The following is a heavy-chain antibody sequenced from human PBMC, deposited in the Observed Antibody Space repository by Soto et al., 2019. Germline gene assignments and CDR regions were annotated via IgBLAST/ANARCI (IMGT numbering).Heavy chain of an antibody. CDR3: ARVRSTFPDY. CDR1: GFTFTDYY. CDR2: ITPSGTTI. D-gene: IGHD2-15*01. Sequence: QVQLVESGGALVKPGGSLRLSYAASGFTFTDYYMSWIRQAPGKGPEWISYITPSGTTIKYADSVRGRFTISRDNAKNSLSLQMNSLRADDTAVYYCARVRSTFPDYWGQGTLVTVSS. J-gene: IGHJ4*02. V-gene: IGHV3-11*01.